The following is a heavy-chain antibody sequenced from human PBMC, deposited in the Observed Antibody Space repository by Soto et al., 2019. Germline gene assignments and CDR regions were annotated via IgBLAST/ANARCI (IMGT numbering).Heavy chain of an antibody. CDR2: IWYDGSNK. Sequence: QVQLVESGGGVVQPGRSLRLSCAASGFTFSSYGMHWVRLAPGKGLEWVAVIWYDGSNKYYADSVKGRFTISRDNSKNTLYLQMNSLRAEDTAVYYCARWDRTSSSWTTNWFDPWGQGTLVTVSS. CDR1: GFTFSSYG. V-gene: IGHV3-33*01. CDR3: ARWDRTSSSWTTNWFDP. D-gene: IGHD6-13*01. J-gene: IGHJ5*02.